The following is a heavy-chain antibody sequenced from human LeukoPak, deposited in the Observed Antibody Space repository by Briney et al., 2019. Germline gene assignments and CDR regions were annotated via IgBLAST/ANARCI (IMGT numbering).Heavy chain of an antibody. V-gene: IGHV4-30-4*08. Sequence: SETLSLTCTVSGGSISSGDYYWSWIRQPPGKGLEWIGYIYYSGSTYYNPSLQSRVTISVDTSKNQFSLKLSSVTAADTTVYYCARDPAPGYCSSTSCYTPYYFDYWGQGTLVTVSS. CDR3: ARDPAPGYCSSTSCYTPYYFDY. D-gene: IGHD2-2*02. CDR1: GGSISSGDYY. J-gene: IGHJ4*02. CDR2: IYYSGST.